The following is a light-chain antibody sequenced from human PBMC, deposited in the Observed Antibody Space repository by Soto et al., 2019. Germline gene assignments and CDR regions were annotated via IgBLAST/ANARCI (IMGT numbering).Light chain of an antibody. CDR1: QSVSSSY. J-gene: IGKJ5*01. CDR2: GAS. CDR3: QQYGSSPPTT. V-gene: IGKV3-20*01. Sequence: EIVLTQSPGTLSLSPGERATLSCRASQSVSSSYLAWYQQKPGQAPRLLIYGASSRATGIPDRFSGSGSGTDFTLTISRLEPEFFAVYYCQQYGSSPPTTFGQETRLEIK.